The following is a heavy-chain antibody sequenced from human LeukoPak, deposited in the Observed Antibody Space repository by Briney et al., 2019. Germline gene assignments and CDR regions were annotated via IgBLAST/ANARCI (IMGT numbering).Heavy chain of an antibody. CDR1: GGSMSNIYY. Sequence: SETLSLTCNVSGGSMSNIYYWGWIRQPPGKGLEWIGNIFYSGITYYNPSLRSRVTISVDTSKNQFSLKLRSVTAADTAVYYCARLKTWGGTQPYDYWGQGTLVTVSS. V-gene: IGHV4-39*07. D-gene: IGHD2-21*01. J-gene: IGHJ4*02. CDR3: ARLKTWGGTQPYDY. CDR2: IFYSGIT.